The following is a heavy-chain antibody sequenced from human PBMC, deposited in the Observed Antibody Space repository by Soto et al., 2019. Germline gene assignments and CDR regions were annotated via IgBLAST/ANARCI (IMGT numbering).Heavy chain of an antibody. V-gene: IGHV3-48*03. D-gene: IGHD2-8*01. Sequence: LRLSCAASGFTFSSYEMNWVRQAPGKGLEWVSYISSSGSTIYYADSVKGRFTISRDNAKNSLYLQMNSLRAEDTAVYXCERXEIVLISYYGMDVWGQGTXVTVSS. CDR2: ISSSGSTI. J-gene: IGHJ6*02. CDR3: ERXEIVLISYYGMDV. CDR1: GFTFSSYE.